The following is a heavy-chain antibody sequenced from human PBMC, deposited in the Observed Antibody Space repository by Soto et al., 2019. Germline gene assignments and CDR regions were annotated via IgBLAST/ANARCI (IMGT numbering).Heavy chain of an antibody. Sequence: PSETLSLTCTVSGGSISSSSYYWGWIRQPPGKGLEWIGSIYYSGSTYYNPSLKSRVTISVDTSKNQFSLKLSSVTAADTAVYYCAREGLGDPFSYWGQGTLVTVSS. CDR3: AREGLGDPFSY. J-gene: IGHJ4*02. CDR2: IYYSGST. V-gene: IGHV4-39*02. CDR1: GGSISSSSYY. D-gene: IGHD2-21*02.